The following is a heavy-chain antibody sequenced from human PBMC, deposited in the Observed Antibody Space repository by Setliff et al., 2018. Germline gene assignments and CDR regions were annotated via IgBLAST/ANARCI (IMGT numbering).Heavy chain of an antibody. CDR3: VKGSSDSRPYYFDY. D-gene: IGHD2-2*01. Sequence: AGGSLRLSCAASGFTFWSYAMSWVRQAPGKGLEWISAITHSGWDTYHADSVKGRFTISRANSQNTLFLQMNSLRVEDTAVYFCVKGSSDSRPYYFDYWGQGMLVTVS. J-gene: IGHJ4*02. V-gene: IGHV3-23*01. CDR2: ITHSGWDT. CDR1: GFTFWSYA.